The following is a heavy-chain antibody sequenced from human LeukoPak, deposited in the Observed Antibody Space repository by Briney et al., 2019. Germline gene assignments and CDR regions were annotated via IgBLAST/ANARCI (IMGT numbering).Heavy chain of an antibody. Sequence: PSETLSLTCAVYGGSFSGYYWSWIRQSPGKGLEWIGEINHSGSTNYNPSLKSRVTISVDTSKNQFSLKLSSVTAADTAVYYCAWRGFGELFRWGQGTLVTVSS. CDR3: AWRGFGELFR. CDR2: INHSGST. CDR1: GGSFSGYY. D-gene: IGHD3-10*01. V-gene: IGHV4-34*01. J-gene: IGHJ4*02.